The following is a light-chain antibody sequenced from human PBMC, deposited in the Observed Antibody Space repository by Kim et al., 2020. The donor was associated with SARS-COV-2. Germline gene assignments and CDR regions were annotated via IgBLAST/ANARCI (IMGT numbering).Light chain of an antibody. CDR3: QQYSKSPGT. CDR1: QDIDNY. Sequence: DIQMTQSPSSLSASVGDTVTITCQASQDIDNYLNWYQQTLGKAPKLLIYDAFNLETGVPSRFSGVRSGTKFTFTISSLEPEDIATYYCQQYSKSPGTFGQGTRVEIK. CDR2: DAF. J-gene: IGKJ5*01. V-gene: IGKV1-33*01.